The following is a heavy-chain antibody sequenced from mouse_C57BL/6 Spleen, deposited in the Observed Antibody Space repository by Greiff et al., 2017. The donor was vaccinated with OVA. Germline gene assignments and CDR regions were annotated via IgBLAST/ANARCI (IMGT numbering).Heavy chain of an antibody. Sequence: EVKLVESGGGLVKPGGSLKLSCAASGFTFSDYGMHWVRQAPEKGLEWVAYISSGSSTIYYEDTVKGRFTISRDNAKNTLFMQMTSLRSEDTAMYYCAREYYYAMDDWGQGTSVTVSS. CDR3: AREYYYAMDD. J-gene: IGHJ4*01. CDR1: GFTFSDYG. V-gene: IGHV5-17*01. CDR2: ISSGSSTI.